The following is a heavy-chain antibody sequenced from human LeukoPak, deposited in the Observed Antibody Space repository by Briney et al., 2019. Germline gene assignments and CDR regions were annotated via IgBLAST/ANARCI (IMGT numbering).Heavy chain of an antibody. CDR2: IYDSGST. CDR1: GYSISSGYY. D-gene: IGHD6-19*01. J-gene: IGHJ4*02. CDR3: ARHWAVAGTTLDY. Sequence: SETLSLTCAVSGYSISSGYYWGWIRQPPGKGLEWIGSIYDSGSTYYNPSLKSRVTISVDTSNNQFSLKLSSVTAADTAVYYCARHWAVAGTTLDYWGQGTLVTVSS. V-gene: IGHV4-38-2*01.